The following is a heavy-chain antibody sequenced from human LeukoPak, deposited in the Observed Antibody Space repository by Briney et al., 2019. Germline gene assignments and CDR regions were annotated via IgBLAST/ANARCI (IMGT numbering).Heavy chain of an antibody. CDR3: ARVGVGATPSFGY. Sequence: PSGTLSLTCTVSGGSISSRSYSWGWIRQPPGKGLEWIGGIYYSGSTYYNPSLKSRVIILVDTSKKQFSLKLSSVTAADTAVYYCARVGVGATPSFGYWGQGTLVTVSS. J-gene: IGHJ4*02. CDR1: GGSISSRSYS. D-gene: IGHD1-26*01. V-gene: IGHV4-39*07. CDR2: IYYSGST.